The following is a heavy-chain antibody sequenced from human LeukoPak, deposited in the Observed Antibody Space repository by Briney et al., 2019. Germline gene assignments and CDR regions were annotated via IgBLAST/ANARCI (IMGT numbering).Heavy chain of an antibody. D-gene: IGHD6-19*01. CDR1: GGPISSYY. V-gene: IGHV4-59*01. J-gene: IGHJ5*02. CDR2: IYYSGST. Sequence: SETLSLTCTVSGGPISSYYWSWILQPPGKGLEWIGYIYYSGSTNYNPSLKSRVTISVDTSKNQFSLKLSSVTAADTAVYYCARGQPEEQWLVVGNWFDPWGQGTLVTVSS. CDR3: ARGQPEEQWLVVGNWFDP.